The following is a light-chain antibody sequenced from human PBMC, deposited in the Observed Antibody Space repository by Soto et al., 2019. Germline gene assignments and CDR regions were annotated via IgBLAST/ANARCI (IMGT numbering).Light chain of an antibody. CDR2: DVS. V-gene: IGLV2-14*01. CDR3: SSYTSSSTFNVV. Sequence: QSALTQPASVSGSPGQSITISCTGTSSDVGGYNYVSWYQQHPGKAPKLMIYDVSNRPSGVSNRFSGSKSGNTASLTISGLPAVDEADYYCSSYTSSSTFNVVFGGGTKLTLL. J-gene: IGLJ2*01. CDR1: SSDVGGYNY.